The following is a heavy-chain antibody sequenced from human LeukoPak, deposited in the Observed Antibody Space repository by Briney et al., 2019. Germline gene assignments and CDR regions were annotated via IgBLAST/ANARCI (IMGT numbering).Heavy chain of an antibody. V-gene: IGHV3-23*01. CDR3: AKDQNYYDSSGYPNDAFDI. Sequence: GGSLRLSCAASGFTFSSYAMSWVRQAPGKGLEWVSAISGSGGGTYYADSVKGRFTISRDNSKNTLYLQMNSLRAEDTAVYYCAKDQNYYDSSGYPNDAFDIWGQGTMVTVSS. CDR2: ISGSGGGT. D-gene: IGHD3-22*01. CDR1: GFTFSSYA. J-gene: IGHJ3*02.